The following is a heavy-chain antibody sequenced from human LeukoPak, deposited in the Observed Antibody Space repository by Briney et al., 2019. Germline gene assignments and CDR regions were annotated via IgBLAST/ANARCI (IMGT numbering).Heavy chain of an antibody. CDR2: IKEDGSEK. V-gene: IGHV3-7*01. J-gene: IGHJ3*02. CDR1: GFTFSSYW. Sequence: GGSLRLSCAASGFTFSSYWMSWVRQAPGKGLEWVAQIKEDGSEKYYVDSVRGRFSISRDNAKNSQYLEMNSLRAEDSAVDYCVRDGSSEEGPAFDIWGQGTMVAVSS. D-gene: IGHD1-26*01. CDR3: VRDGSSEEGPAFDI.